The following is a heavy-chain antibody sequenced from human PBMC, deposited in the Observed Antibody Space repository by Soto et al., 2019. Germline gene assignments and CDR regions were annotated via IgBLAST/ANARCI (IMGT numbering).Heavy chain of an antibody. J-gene: IGHJ3*02. CDR3: ARPGYYDSNGRAFDI. V-gene: IGHV4-39*01. CDR1: GGSISSSSYY. D-gene: IGHD3-22*01. Sequence: PSETLSLTCTVSGGSISSSSYYWGWIRQPPGKGLEWIGSIYYSGSTYYNPSLKSRVTISVDTSKNQFSLKLSSVTAADTAVYYCARPGYYDSNGRAFDIWGQGTMVTVSS. CDR2: IYYSGST.